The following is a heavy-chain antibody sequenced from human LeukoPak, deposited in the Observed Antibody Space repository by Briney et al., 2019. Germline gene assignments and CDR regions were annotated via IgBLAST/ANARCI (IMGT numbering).Heavy chain of an antibody. CDR2: INTDGTTT. V-gene: IGHV3-74*01. Sequence: GSLRLSCAASGFTFSSYWMYWVRQAPGKGLVCVSRINTDGTTTNYADSVKGRFTVSRDNAKNILYLQMNSLRAEDTAVYYCVRDGYCGTTSCAGPLWGQGTLVTVSS. CDR3: VRDGYCGTTSCAGPL. D-gene: IGHD2-2*03. CDR1: GFTFSSYW. J-gene: IGHJ4*02.